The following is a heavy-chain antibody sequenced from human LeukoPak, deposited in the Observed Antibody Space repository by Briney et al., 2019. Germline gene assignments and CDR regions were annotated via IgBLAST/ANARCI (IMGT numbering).Heavy chain of an antibody. Sequence: ASVKVSCKASGYTFSSYGISWVRQAPGQGLEWMGWINVYNGNTNYAQKVQDRVTITTDTSTSTAFMELRSLRSDDTAVYYCARRSMTTALSHLDYWGQGTLVTVSS. CDR1: GYTFSSYG. CDR2: INVYNGNT. V-gene: IGHV1-18*01. CDR3: ARRSMTTALSHLDY. J-gene: IGHJ4*02. D-gene: IGHD4-17*01.